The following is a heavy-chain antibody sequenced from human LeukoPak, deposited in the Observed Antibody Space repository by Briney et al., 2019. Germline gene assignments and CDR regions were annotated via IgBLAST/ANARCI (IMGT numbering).Heavy chain of an antibody. Sequence: PGGSLRLSCAASGFTFSSYWMSWVRQAPGKGLEWVSSISSSSGYIYYADSVKGRFTISRDNAKNSLYLQMNSLRAEDTAVYYCARDLEVAAAPDFWGQGTLVTVSS. CDR1: GFTFSSYW. D-gene: IGHD2-15*01. CDR3: ARDLEVAAAPDF. J-gene: IGHJ4*02. V-gene: IGHV3-21*01. CDR2: ISSSSGYI.